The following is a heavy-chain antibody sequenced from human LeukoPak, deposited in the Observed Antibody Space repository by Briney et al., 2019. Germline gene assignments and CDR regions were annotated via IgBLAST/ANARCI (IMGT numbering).Heavy chain of an antibody. J-gene: IGHJ4*02. D-gene: IGHD2-2*01. V-gene: IGHV4-59*01. Sequence: SETLSLTCTVSGGSISSYYWSWIRQPPEKGLEWIGYIYYSGSTNYNPSLKSRVTISVDTSKNQFSLKLSSVTAADTAVYYCARDCSSTSCYDYWGQGTLVTVSS. CDR3: ARDCSSTSCYDY. CDR2: IYYSGST. CDR1: GGSISSYY.